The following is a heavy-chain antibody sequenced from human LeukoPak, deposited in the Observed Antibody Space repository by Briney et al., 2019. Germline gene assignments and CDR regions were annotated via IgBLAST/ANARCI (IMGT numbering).Heavy chain of an antibody. CDR1: GFSFSTSGVG. D-gene: IGHD3-9*01. J-gene: IGHJ4*02. V-gene: IGHV2-5*02. CDR2: IYWDEDK. Sequence: ESGPTLVKPTQTLTLTCTFSGFSFSTSGVGVGWIRQPSGKALEWLAVIYWDEDKRYRPSLKSRLTITKDTSKNQVVLTMTDMDPVDTATYYCARSPYYDILTGSRGTFDYWGRGILVTVSS. CDR3: ARSPYYDILTGSRGTFDY.